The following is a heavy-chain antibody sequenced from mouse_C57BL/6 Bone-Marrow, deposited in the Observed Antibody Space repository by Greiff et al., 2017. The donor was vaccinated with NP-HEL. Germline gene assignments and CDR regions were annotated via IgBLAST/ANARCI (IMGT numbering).Heavy chain of an antibody. D-gene: IGHD1-1*01. Sequence: EVHLVESGGDLVKPGGSLKLSCAASGFTFSSYGMSWVRQTPDKRLEWVATISSGGSYTYYPDSVKGRFTISRDNAKNTLYLQMSSLKSEDTAMYYCARRSSYVDYFDYWGQGTTLTVSS. CDR2: ISSGGSYT. V-gene: IGHV5-6*01. CDR1: GFTFSSYG. CDR3: ARRSSYVDYFDY. J-gene: IGHJ2*01.